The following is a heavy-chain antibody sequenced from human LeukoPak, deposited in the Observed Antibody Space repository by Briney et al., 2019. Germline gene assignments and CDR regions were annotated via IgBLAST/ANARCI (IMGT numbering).Heavy chain of an antibody. V-gene: IGHV4-61*01. Sequence: SETLSLTCTVSGDSVSRGIYHWSWLRQPPGKGLECIGYVYYSVNTNYNPSLKSRVTISVDTSKNQFSLKLSSVTAADTAVYYCARLAWFGELYFDQWGQGILVSVSS. J-gene: IGHJ4*02. CDR3: ARLAWFGELYFDQ. CDR2: VYYSVNT. D-gene: IGHD3-10*01. CDR1: GDSVSRGIYH.